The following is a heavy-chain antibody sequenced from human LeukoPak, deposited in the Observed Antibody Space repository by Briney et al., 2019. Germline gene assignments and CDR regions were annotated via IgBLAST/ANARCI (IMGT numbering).Heavy chain of an antibody. CDR2: VYWNDDK. CDR3: ARTHYGYYPDY. Sequence: SGPTLVKPTQTLTLTCTFSGFSLSTSGVGVGWIRQPPGKALERLALVYWNDDKRYSSYLMSRLTITKDTSKNQVILTMTNMGPADTATYYCARTHYGYYPDYWGQGTLVTVSS. CDR1: GFSLSTSGVG. V-gene: IGHV2-5*01. D-gene: IGHD3-10*01. J-gene: IGHJ4*02.